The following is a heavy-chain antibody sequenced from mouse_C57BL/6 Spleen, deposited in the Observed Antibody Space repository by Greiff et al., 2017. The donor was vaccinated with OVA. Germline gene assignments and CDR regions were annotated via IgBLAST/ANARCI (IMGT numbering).Heavy chain of an antibody. CDR1: GFTFSDYG. CDR2: ISSGSSTI. Sequence: EVHLVESGGGLVKPGGSLKLSCAASGFTFSDYGMHWVRQAPEKGLEWVAYISSGSSTIYYADTVKGRFTISRDNAKNTLFLQMTSLRSEDTAMDYCARPYGNYYFDYWGQGTTLTVSS. CDR3: ARPYGNYYFDY. D-gene: IGHD2-1*01. J-gene: IGHJ2*01. V-gene: IGHV5-17*01.